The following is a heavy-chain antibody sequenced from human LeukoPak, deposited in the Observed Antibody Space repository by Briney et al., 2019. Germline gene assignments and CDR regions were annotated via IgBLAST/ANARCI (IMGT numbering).Heavy chain of an antibody. D-gene: IGHD6-13*01. V-gene: IGHV3-21*01. CDR3: ASVTSSWYYFGY. CDR2: ISSSSSYI. J-gene: IGHJ4*02. CDR1: GFTFRSSS. Sequence: GGSLRLSCAPSGFTFRSSSMNGVRQAPGKGLEWVSSISSSSSYIYYADSVKGRFTISRDNAKNSLYLQMNSLRAEDTAVYYCASVTSSWYYFGYWGQGTLVTVSS.